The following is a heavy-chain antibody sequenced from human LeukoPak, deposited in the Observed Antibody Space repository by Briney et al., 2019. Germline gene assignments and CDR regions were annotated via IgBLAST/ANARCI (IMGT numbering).Heavy chain of an antibody. CDR2: INHSGST. V-gene: IGHV4-34*01. J-gene: IGHJ5*02. D-gene: IGHD5-12*01. CDR3: ARGFTYSGYDSLVWFDP. CDR1: GGSFSGYY. Sequence: SETLSLTCAVYGGSFSGYYWSWIRQPPGKGLEWIGEINHSGSTNYNPSLKSRVTISVDTSKNQFSLNLSSVTAADTAVYYCARGFTYSGYDSLVWFDPWGQGTLVTASS.